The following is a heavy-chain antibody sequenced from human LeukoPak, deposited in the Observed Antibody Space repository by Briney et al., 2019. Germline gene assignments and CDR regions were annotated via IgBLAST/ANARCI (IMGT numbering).Heavy chain of an antibody. Sequence: PSETLSLTCTVSGYSISSGYYWSWIRQPPGKGLEWIGSIYHSGSTYYNPSLKSRVTISVDTSKNQFSLKLSSVTAADTAVYYCARGISSGWYYFDYWGQGTLVTVSS. CDR1: GYSISSGYY. J-gene: IGHJ4*02. CDR2: IYHSGST. CDR3: ARGISSGWYYFDY. D-gene: IGHD6-19*01. V-gene: IGHV4-38-2*02.